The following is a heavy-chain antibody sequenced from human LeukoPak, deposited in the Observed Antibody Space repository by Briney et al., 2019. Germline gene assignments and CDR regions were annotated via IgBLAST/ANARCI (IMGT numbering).Heavy chain of an antibody. D-gene: IGHD3-22*01. V-gene: IGHV4-4*07. J-gene: IGHJ4*02. CDR2: IYTSGST. CDR3: ARDAHYYDSSGYLFDY. CDR1: GGSISSYY. Sequence: PSETLSLTCTVSGGSISSYYWSWIRQPAGKGLEWIGRIYTSGSTNYNPSLKSRVTMSVDTSKNRFSLKLSSVTAADTAVYYCARDAHYYDSSGYLFDYWGQGTLVTVSS.